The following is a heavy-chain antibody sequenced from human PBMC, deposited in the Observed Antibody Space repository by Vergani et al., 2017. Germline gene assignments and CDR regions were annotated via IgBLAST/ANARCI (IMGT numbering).Heavy chain of an antibody. J-gene: IGHJ3*02. CDR3: TRDGSEYSSGWYPAFDI. CDR2: IRSKAYGGTT. V-gene: IGHV3-49*04. Sequence: EVQLVESGGGLVQPGRSLRLSCTASGFTFGDYAMSWVHQAPGKGLEWVGFIRSKAYGGTTEYAASVKGRFTISRDDSKSIAYLQMNSLKTEDTAVYYCTRDGSEYSSGWYPAFDIWGQGTMVTVSS. CDR1: GFTFGDYA. D-gene: IGHD6-19*01.